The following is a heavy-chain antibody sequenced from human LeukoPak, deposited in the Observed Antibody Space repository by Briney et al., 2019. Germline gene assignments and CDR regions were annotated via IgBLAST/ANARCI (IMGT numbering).Heavy chain of an antibody. V-gene: IGHV4-34*01. J-gene: IGHJ5*02. CDR2: INHSGST. CDR3: AREGYYGDYPWFDP. CDR1: GGSFSGYY. Sequence: KPSETLSLTCAVYGGSFSGYYWSWIRQPPGKGLEWIGEINHSGSTNYNPSLKSRVTISVDTSKNQLSLKLSSVTAADTAVYYCAREGYYGDYPWFDPWGQGTLVTVSS. D-gene: IGHD4-17*01.